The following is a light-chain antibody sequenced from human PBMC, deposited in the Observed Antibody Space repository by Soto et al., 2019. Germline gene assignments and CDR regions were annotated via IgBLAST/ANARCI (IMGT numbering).Light chain of an antibody. Sequence: AILMTQSPSSFSASTGDKVTITCRASEGISSHLAWYQQKPGKAPNLLIYAASSLQSGVPSRFSGSGSGADFTLTIDCLQSEDFATYYCQQYYTFPLTFGGGTRLEIK. CDR2: AAS. CDR1: EGISSH. CDR3: QQYYTFPLT. J-gene: IGKJ4*01. V-gene: IGKV1-8*01.